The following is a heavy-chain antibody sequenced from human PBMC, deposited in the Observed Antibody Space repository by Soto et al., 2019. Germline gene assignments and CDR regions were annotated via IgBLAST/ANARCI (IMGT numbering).Heavy chain of an antibody. CDR1: GYTFADYG. D-gene: IGHD2-15*01. Sequence: QAQLVQSGAEVKKPGASVKVSCQAGGYTFADYGIGWVRQAPGQGLEWVGWIGPYNGNTNYAQNLQDRVTMTTDTSTNTAYMELRGLRSDDTALYYCARCYCTVGSCYTCWHFDLWGRGTLLTVSS. CDR3: ARCYCTVGSCYTCWHFDL. CDR2: IGPYNGNT. V-gene: IGHV1-18*01. J-gene: IGHJ2*01.